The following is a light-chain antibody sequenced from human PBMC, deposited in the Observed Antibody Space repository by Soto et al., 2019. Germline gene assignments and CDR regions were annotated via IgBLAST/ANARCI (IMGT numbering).Light chain of an antibody. CDR3: QQYGSTPRT. J-gene: IGKJ1*01. Sequence: EIVLTQSPGTLSLSPGERATLSCRSSQSVTNNYLAWYQQKPGQAPRLLIYGASSRATGIPDRFSGSGLGTEFTLTISRLEPEDFAVYHCQQYGSTPRTVGQGTKVESK. CDR1: QSVTNNY. V-gene: IGKV3-20*01. CDR2: GAS.